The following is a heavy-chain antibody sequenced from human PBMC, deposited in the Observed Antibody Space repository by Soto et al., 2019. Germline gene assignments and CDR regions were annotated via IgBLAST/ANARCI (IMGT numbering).Heavy chain of an antibody. CDR1: GGSISSYY. V-gene: IGHV4-59*01. D-gene: IGHD3-10*02. CDR3: ASMIGDPVLSCDS. Sequence: QVQLQESGPGLVKPSETLSLTCTVSGGSISSYYWSWIRQPPGKGLEWIGFIFYSGSTSYNPSLKSRVTISIDTSEYQFSLKLNSVTAADTAVYYCASMIGDPVLSCDSWGQGTVVAVSS. J-gene: IGHJ5*01. CDR2: IFYSGST.